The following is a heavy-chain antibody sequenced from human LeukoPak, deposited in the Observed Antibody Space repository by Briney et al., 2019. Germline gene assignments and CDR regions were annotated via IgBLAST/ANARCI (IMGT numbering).Heavy chain of an antibody. D-gene: IGHD2-2*01. J-gene: IGHJ6*02. Sequence: RASETLSLTCTVSGGSISSSSYYWGWIRQPPGKGLEWIGSIYYGRSTYYNPSLKSRVTISVDTSKNQFSLKVSSVTAADTAVYYCARDAGHQLSRRNYYAMDVWGQGTTVTVSS. V-gene: IGHV4-39*07. CDR3: ARDAGHQLSRRNYYAMDV. CDR2: IYYGRST. CDR1: GGSISSSSYY.